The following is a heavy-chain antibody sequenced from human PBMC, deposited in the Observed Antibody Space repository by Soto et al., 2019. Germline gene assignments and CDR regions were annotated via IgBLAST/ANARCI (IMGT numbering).Heavy chain of an antibody. V-gene: IGHV3-43D*04. CDR2: TNSDGTDS. Sequence: XGSLRLAFAAAGFNVEDYAKHWVRPVPGKGLEWVSLTNSDGTDSYYMDSVKGRFTISRDNAKSTLYLQMDRLRPEDTALYFCAKSLYSYDSSPLDQWGQGTLVTV. D-gene: IGHD3-22*01. J-gene: IGHJ4*02. CDR3: AKSLYSYDSSPLDQ. CDR1: GFNVEDYA.